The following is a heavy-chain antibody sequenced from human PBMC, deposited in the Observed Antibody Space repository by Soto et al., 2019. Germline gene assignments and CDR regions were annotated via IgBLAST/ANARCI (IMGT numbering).Heavy chain of an antibody. V-gene: IGHV3-21*01. D-gene: IGHD2-2*01. Sequence: PGWSLRLSCAASGLTFKSYSMNWVRQAPGRCLEWVSSITSESQYIYYRDSVKGRFTISRDNANNSLFLQMNKLRAEENGVYYCATGDCSSNAWYLLDYSYAMDVWGQVTTCTV. J-gene: IGHJ6*02. CDR1: GLTFKSYS. CDR3: ATGDCSSNAWYLLDYSYAMDV. CDR2: ITSESQYI.